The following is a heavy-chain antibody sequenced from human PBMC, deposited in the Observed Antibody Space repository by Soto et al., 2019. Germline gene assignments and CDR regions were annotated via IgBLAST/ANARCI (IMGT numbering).Heavy chain of an antibody. V-gene: IGHV3-30-3*01. Sequence: GGSLRLSCAASGFTFSSYAMSWVRQAPGKGLEWVAVISYDGSNKYYADSVKGRFTISRDNSKNTLYLQVNSLRAEDTAVYYCARADLGALLLWFGESRGGAFDIWGQGTMVTVSS. J-gene: IGHJ3*02. D-gene: IGHD3-10*01. CDR3: ARADLGALLLWFGESRGGAFDI. CDR2: ISYDGSNK. CDR1: GFTFSSYA.